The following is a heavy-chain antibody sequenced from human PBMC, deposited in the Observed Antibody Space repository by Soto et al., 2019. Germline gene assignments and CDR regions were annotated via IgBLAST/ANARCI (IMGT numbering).Heavy chain of an antibody. D-gene: IGHD3-16*01. CDR1: GFTFRNYA. CDR2: ISYDGDNK. Sequence: GGSLRLSCAASGFTFRNYAMHWVRQAPGKGLEWVATISYDGDNKYYTDSVKGPFTISRDNSKNTLYLQMNSLRPEDTAVYYCARPWGQLSTYYYGMDTWGQGTTVTVSS. V-gene: IGHV3-30-3*01. CDR3: ARPWGQLSTYYYGMDT. J-gene: IGHJ6*02.